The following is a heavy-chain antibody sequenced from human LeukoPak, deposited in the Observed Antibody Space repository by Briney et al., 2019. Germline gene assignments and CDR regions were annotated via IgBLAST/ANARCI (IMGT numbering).Heavy chain of an antibody. Sequence: PSETLSLTCTVSGGSISSYYWSWIRQPPGKGLEWIGYIYYSGSTNYNPSLKSRVTISIDTSKNQFSLKLSSVTAADTAVYYCARDNYYDSSGPWGQGTLVTVSS. D-gene: IGHD3-22*01. CDR3: ARDNYYDSSGP. CDR2: IYYSGST. J-gene: IGHJ5*02. CDR1: GGSISSYY. V-gene: IGHV4-59*12.